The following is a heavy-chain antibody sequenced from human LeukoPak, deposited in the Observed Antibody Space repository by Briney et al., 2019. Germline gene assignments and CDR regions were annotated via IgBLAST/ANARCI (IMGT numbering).Heavy chain of an antibody. J-gene: IGHJ3*02. CDR3: AKDFLTGGDDAFDI. D-gene: IGHD1-26*01. Sequence: GGSLRLSCAASGFTFSSYSVNWVRQAPGKGLEWVSSISSSSSYIYYADSVKGRFTISRDNAKNSLYLQMNSLRAEDTAVYYCAKDFLTGGDDAFDIWGQGTMVTVSS. CDR1: GFTFSSYS. V-gene: IGHV3-21*01. CDR2: ISSSSSYI.